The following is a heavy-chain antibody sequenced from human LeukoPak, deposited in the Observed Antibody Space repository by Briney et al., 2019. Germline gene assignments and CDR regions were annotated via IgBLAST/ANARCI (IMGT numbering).Heavy chain of an antibody. CDR2: INAGNGNT. CDR3: AYGDYGSGSYYNYYYYGMDV. Sequence: ASVKVSCKASGYTFTSYAMHWVRQAPGQRLEWMGWINAGNGNTKYSQKFQGRVTITRDTSASTAYMELSSLRSEDTAVYYCAYGDYGSGSYYNYYYYGMDVWGKGTTVTVSS. V-gene: IGHV1-3*01. J-gene: IGHJ6*04. D-gene: IGHD3-10*01. CDR1: GYTFTSYA.